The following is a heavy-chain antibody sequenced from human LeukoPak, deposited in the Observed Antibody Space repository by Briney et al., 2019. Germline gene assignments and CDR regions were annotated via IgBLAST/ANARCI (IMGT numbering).Heavy chain of an antibody. J-gene: IGHJ6*01. D-gene: IGHD2-8*01. CDR1: GYDFNKNA. CDR2: INSLTGNV. V-gene: IGHV1-3*01. Sequence: ASVKVSCKSSGYDFNKNAFHWVRQSPGQGLEWLGWINSLTGNVKYSQKFQGRLTITRDTSATTTYMELSSLTTEDTADYFCARDQRNGYYYYYGMDVWGQGTTVTVSS. CDR3: ARDQRNGYYYYYGMDV.